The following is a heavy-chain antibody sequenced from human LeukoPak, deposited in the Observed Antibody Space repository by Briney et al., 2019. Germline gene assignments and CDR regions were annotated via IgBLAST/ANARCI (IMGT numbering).Heavy chain of an antibody. V-gene: IGHV4-39*01. CDR3: AKQLGYCSSTSCYADKADY. J-gene: IGHJ4*02. CDR1: GGSISSSSYY. Sequence: SETLSLTCTVSGGSISSSSYYWGWIRQPPGKGLEWIGSIYYSGSTYYNPSLKSRVTISVDTSKNQFSLKLSSVTAADTAVYYCAKQLGYCSSTSCYADKADYWGQGTLVTVSS. CDR2: IYYSGST. D-gene: IGHD2-2*01.